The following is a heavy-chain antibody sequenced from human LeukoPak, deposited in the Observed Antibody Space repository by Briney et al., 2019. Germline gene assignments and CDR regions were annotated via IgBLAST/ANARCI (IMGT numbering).Heavy chain of an antibody. CDR2: FDPEDGET. D-gene: IGHD4-23*01. V-gene: IGHV1-24*01. CDR1: GYTLTELS. Sequence: ASVKVSCKASGYTLTELSMHWVRQAPGKGLEWMGGFDPEDGETIYAQKFQGRVTMTEDTSTDTAYMELSSLRSEDTAVYYCATALDYGGGASDWGQGTMVTVSS. CDR3: ATALDYGGGASD. J-gene: IGHJ3*01.